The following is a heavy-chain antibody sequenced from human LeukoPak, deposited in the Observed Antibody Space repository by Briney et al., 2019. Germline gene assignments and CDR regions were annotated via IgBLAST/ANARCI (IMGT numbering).Heavy chain of an antibody. Sequence: GASVKVSCKASGYTFTSYAMNWVRQAPGQGLEWMGWINTNTGNPTYAQGFTGRFVFSLDTSVSTAYLQISSLKAEDTAVYYCARDQGASIWSGYYLDYWGQGTLVTVSS. CDR1: GYTFTSYA. V-gene: IGHV7-4-1*02. CDR2: INTNTGNP. D-gene: IGHD3-3*01. CDR3: ARDQGASIWSGYYLDY. J-gene: IGHJ4*02.